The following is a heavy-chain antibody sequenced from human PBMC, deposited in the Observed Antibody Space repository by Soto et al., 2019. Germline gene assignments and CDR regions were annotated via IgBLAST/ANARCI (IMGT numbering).Heavy chain of an antibody. Sequence: EMQLGESGGGLVQPGGSLRLSCAAPGFTFSKYWLSWFRQAPGKGLEWVAKINEDGSEKYHVDSVKGRFTISRDNARNSLYLQMDSLRAEDTAVYHCVRDVAWSFDYWGQGTLVTVSS. V-gene: IGHV3-7*01. CDR1: GFTFSKYW. J-gene: IGHJ4*02. CDR3: VRDVAWSFDY. CDR2: INEDGSEK. D-gene: IGHD3-3*01.